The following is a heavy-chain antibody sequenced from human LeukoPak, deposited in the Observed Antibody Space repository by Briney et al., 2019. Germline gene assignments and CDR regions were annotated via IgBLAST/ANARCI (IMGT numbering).Heavy chain of an antibody. D-gene: IGHD3-3*01. CDR1: GGSISSYY. V-gene: IGHV4-4*07. CDR2: IYTSGST. J-gene: IGHJ5*02. Sequence: PETLSLTCTVSGGSISSYYWSWIRQPAGKGLEWIGRIYTSGSTNYNPSLKSRVTMSVDTSKNQFSLKLSSVTAADTAVYYCAGGTYYDFWSGPVSWFDPWGQGTLVTVSS. CDR3: AGGTYYDFWSGPVSWFDP.